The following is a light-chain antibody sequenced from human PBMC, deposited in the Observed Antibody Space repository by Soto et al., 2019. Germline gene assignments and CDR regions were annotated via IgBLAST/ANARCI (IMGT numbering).Light chain of an antibody. CDR1: QSVLYSSNNKNY. J-gene: IGKJ2*01. V-gene: IGKV4-1*01. Sequence: DIVMTQSPDSLAVSLGERATINCKSSQSVLYSSNNKNYLAWYQQKPGQPHKLLIYWASTRESGVPDRFIGSGSGTDFTLTISSLQAEDVAVYYCQQYYSTLLYTFGQGTKLEIK. CDR2: WAS. CDR3: QQYYSTLLYT.